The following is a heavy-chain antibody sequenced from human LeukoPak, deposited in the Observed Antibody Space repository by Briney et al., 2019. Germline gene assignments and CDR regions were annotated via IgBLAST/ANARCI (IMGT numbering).Heavy chain of an antibody. Sequence: PGGSLRLSCAASGFTFSSYSMNWVRQAPGKGLEWVSSISSSSSYIYYADSVKGRFTISRDNAKNSLYLQMNSLRAEDTAVYYCAREASGYYRTDYYYMDVWGKGTTVTISS. CDR1: GFTFSSYS. V-gene: IGHV3-21*04. J-gene: IGHJ6*03. CDR2: ISSSSSYI. D-gene: IGHD3-22*01. CDR3: AREASGYYRTDYYYMDV.